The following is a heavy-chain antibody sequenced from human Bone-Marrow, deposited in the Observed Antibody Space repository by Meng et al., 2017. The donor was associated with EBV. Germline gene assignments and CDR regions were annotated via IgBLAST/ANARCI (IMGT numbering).Heavy chain of an antibody. CDR3: ARGSIQPVDY. V-gene: IGHV3-11*01. CDR1: GFPFSDYY. D-gene: IGHD5-18*01. J-gene: IGHJ4*02. Sequence: QVQLVEXXXXXVKPGGXXXLSCAASGFPFSDYYMSWIRQAPGKGLEWVSYISSSGSTIYYADSVKGRFTISRDNAKNSLYLQMNSLRAEDTAVYYCARGSIQPVDYWGQGTLVTVSS. CDR2: ISSSGSTI.